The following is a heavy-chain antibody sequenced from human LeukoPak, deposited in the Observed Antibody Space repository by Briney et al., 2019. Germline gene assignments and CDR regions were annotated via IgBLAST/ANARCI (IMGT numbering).Heavy chain of an antibody. CDR3: ARGVTAAASS. Sequence: SETLSLTCTVSGVSNSSYYWSWIRQPPGKGLEWIGYINYIGSTNYNPSLKNRVSISADISKAQFTLRLRSVTAADTAVYFCARGVTAAASSWGQGTLVTVSS. V-gene: IGHV4-59*01. D-gene: IGHD6-13*01. CDR2: INYIGST. CDR1: GVSNSSYY. J-gene: IGHJ5*02.